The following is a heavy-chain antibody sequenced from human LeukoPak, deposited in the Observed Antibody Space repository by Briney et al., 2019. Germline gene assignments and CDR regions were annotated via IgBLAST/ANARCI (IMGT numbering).Heavy chain of an antibody. CDR1: GFTFSSYA. CDR3: AKDRLVVPAAATYFDY. V-gene: IGHV3-23*01. J-gene: IGHJ4*02. CDR2: ISGSGGST. Sequence: GGSLRLPCAASGFTFSSYAMSWVRQAPGKGLEWVSAISGSGGSTYYADSVKGRFTISRDNSKNTLYLQMNSLRAEDTAVYYCAKDRLVVPAAATYFDYWGQGTLVTVSS. D-gene: IGHD2-2*01.